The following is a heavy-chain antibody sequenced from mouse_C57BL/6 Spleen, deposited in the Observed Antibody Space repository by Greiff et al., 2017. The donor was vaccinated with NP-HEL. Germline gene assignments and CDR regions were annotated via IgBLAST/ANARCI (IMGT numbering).Heavy chain of an antibody. CDR2: IHPNSGST. CDR3: ARFPYYYGSSYGYFDV. CDR1: GYTFTSYW. J-gene: IGHJ1*03. Sequence: VQLQQSGAELVKPGASVKLSCKASGYTFTSYWMHWVKQRPGQGLEWIGMIHPNSGSTNYNEKFKSKATLTVDKSSSTAYMQLSSLTSEDSAVYYCARFPYYYGSSYGYFDVWGTGTTVTVSS. D-gene: IGHD1-1*01. V-gene: IGHV1-64*01.